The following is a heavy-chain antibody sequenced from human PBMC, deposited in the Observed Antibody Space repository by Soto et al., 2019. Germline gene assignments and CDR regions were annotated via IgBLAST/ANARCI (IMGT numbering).Heavy chain of an antibody. CDR2: IYHIGSP. J-gene: IGHJ5*02. D-gene: IGHD1-1*01. V-gene: IGHV4-31*03. Sequence: TLSVICTVAGRCVSRGGYYWTWIRQHPGRGLEWIGYIYHIGSPYYNPSLESRVTMSLDTSKNQFSLNLTSLTAADTAIYYCVRDRALDSTGHWFDTWGQGILVTVSS. CDR3: VRDRALDSTGHWFDT. CDR1: GRCVSRGGYY.